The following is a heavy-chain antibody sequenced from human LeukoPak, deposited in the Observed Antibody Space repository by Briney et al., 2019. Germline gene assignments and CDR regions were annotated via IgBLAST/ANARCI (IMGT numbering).Heavy chain of an antibody. J-gene: IGHJ3*02. V-gene: IGHV3-23*01. D-gene: IGHD5-12*01. Sequence: GGSLRLSCAASGFTFSSYAMSWVRQAPGMGLEWVSSIGSSGDITYYADSVKGRFTISRDNSKNTLYLQMNSLRAEDTAVYYCASLRGYSGYDANAFDIWGQGTMVTVSS. CDR3: ASLRGYSGYDANAFDI. CDR2: IGSSGDIT. CDR1: GFTFSSYA.